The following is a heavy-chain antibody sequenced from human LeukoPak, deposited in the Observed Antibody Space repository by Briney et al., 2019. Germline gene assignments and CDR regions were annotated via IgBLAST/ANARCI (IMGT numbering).Heavy chain of an antibody. CDR3: ARHSTAMAPYYYYYMDV. Sequence: PSQTLSLTCTVSGGSISSGSYYWSWIRQPAGKGLEWIGRIYTSGSTNYNPSLKSRVTISVDTSKNQFSLKLSSVTAADAAVYYCARHSTAMAPYYYYYMDVWGKGTTVTISS. CDR2: IYTSGST. D-gene: IGHD5-18*01. J-gene: IGHJ6*03. CDR1: GGSISSGSYY. V-gene: IGHV4-61*02.